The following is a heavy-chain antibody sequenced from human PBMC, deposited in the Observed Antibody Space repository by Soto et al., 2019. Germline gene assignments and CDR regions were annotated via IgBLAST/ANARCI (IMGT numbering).Heavy chain of an antibody. J-gene: IGHJ6*02. CDR3: ARGLKWSDAYAMDV. V-gene: IGHV4-34*01. CDR1: GGSFSGYY. Sequence: TLSLTCAVYGGSFSGYYWSWIRQPPGKGLEWIGEINHSGSTNYNPSLKSRVTISVDTSKNQFSLKLSSVTAADTAVYYCARGLKWSDAYAMDVWGQGTTVTVSS. CDR2: INHSGST. D-gene: IGHD1-26*01.